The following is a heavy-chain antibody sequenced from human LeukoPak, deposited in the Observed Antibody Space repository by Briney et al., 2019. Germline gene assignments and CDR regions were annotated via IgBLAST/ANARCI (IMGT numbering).Heavy chain of an antibody. Sequence: ASVKVSCKASGYSFTSYGISWVRQAPGQGLEWMGWISAYNGNTNYAQKLQGRVTMTTDTSTSTAYMELRSLRSDDTAVYYCARGLPSITMIVVGVYFDYWGQGTLVTVSS. D-gene: IGHD3-22*01. CDR1: GYSFTSYG. V-gene: IGHV1-18*01. CDR3: ARGLPSITMIVVGVYFDY. CDR2: ISAYNGNT. J-gene: IGHJ4*02.